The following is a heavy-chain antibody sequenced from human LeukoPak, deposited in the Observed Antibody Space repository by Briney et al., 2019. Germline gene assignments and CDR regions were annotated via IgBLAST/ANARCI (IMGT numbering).Heavy chain of an antibody. CDR1: GFTFSSYS. Sequence: GGSLRLSCAASGFTFSSYSMNWVRQAPGKGLEWVSSISSSSSYIYYADSVKGRITISRDNAKNSLYLQMNSLRAEDTAVYYCARISPGYSSGWSPFDYWGQGTLVTVSS. D-gene: IGHD6-19*01. CDR3: ARISPGYSSGWSPFDY. CDR2: ISSSSSYI. J-gene: IGHJ4*02. V-gene: IGHV3-21*01.